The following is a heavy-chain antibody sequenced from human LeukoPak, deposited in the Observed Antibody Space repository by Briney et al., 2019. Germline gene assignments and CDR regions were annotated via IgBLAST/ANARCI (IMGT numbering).Heavy chain of an antibody. D-gene: IGHD1-14*01. CDR3: ARDRGNQRGYYYYYMDV. Sequence: GGSLRLSCSASGFPFSSYTMNWVRQAPGKVLEWVSSISSSSSYIYYADSVKGRFTISRDNAKNSLYLQMNSLRAEDTAVYYCARDRGNQRGYYYYYMDVWGKGTTVTVSS. V-gene: IGHV3-21*01. CDR2: ISSSSSYI. J-gene: IGHJ6*03. CDR1: GFPFSSYT.